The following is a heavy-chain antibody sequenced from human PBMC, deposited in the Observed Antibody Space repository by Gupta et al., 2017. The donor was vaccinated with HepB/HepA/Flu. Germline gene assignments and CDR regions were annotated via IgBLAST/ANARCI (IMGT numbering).Heavy chain of an antibody. D-gene: IGHD2-2*01. CDR3: ARAAYCSSTSCSLYYFDY. J-gene: IGHJ4*02. V-gene: IGHV4-61*01. CDR1: GGSVSSGSYY. Sequence: QVQLQESGPGLVKPSETLSLTCTVSGGSVSSGSYYWSWIRQPPGKGLEWIGYIYYSGSTNYNPSLKSRVTISVDTSKNQFSLKLSSVTAADTAVYYCARAAYCSSTSCSLYYFDYWGQGTLVTVSS. CDR2: IYYSGST.